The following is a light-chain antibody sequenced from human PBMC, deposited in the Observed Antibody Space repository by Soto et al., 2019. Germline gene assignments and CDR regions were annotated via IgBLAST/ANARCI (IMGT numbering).Light chain of an antibody. Sequence: EVVMTQSPATPSVSPGERATLSCRASQSVDSNLVWYQQKPGQAPRLLIYGAPTRSTGIPGRFSGSGFGTEFTLAISSPQSEDFAVYYCQQYKHWPRTFGKGTKVEIK. CDR2: GAP. CDR1: QSVDSN. CDR3: QQYKHWPRT. V-gene: IGKV3-15*01. J-gene: IGKJ1*01.